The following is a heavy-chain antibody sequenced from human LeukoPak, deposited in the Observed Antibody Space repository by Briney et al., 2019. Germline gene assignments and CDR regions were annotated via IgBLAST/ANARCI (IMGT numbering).Heavy chain of an antibody. D-gene: IGHD5-18*01. J-gene: IGHJ4*02. Sequence: GGSLRLSCAASGFTFSSYSMNWVRQAPGKGLEWVSYISSSSSTIYNADSMKGRFTISRDNAKNSLYLQMNSLRAEDTAVYYCASRGSYGYSDYWGQGTLVTVSS. CDR1: GFTFSSYS. V-gene: IGHV3-48*04. CDR3: ASRGSYGYSDY. CDR2: ISSSSSTI.